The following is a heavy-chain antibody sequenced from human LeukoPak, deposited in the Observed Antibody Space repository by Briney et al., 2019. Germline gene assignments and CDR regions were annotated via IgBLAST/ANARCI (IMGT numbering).Heavy chain of an antibody. CDR1: GFTFSSYA. CDR2: ISQDGSVI. CDR3: AKDAYSRGDY. D-gene: IGHD2-21*01. Sequence: GGSLRLSCAASGFTFSSYAMSWVRQAPGKGLEWVANISQDGSVINYVGSVKGRFTISRDNAENSLYLQMNSLRGDDTALYYCAKDAYSRGDYWGQGTLVTVSS. J-gene: IGHJ4*02. V-gene: IGHV3-7*01.